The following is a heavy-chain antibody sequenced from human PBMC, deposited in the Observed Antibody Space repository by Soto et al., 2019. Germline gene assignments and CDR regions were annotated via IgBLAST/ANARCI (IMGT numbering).Heavy chain of an antibody. D-gene: IGHD3-16*01. J-gene: IGHJ5*02. V-gene: IGHV4-59*01. Sequence: PSETLSLTRTVSGGSISSYYWSWIRQPPGKGLEWIGYIYYSGSTNYNPSLKSRVTISVDTSKNQFSLKLSSVTAADTAVYYCAREAYYDYVWGSYRDNWFDPWGQGTLVTVSS. CDR1: GGSISSYY. CDR2: IYYSGST. CDR3: AREAYYDYVWGSYRDNWFDP.